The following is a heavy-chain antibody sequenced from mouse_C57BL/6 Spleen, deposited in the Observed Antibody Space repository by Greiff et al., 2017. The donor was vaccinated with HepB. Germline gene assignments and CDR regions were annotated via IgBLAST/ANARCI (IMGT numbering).Heavy chain of an antibody. D-gene: IGHD1-1*01. J-gene: IGHJ1*03. V-gene: IGHV1-20*01. Sequence: DVKLQESGPELVKPGDSVKISCKASGYSFTGYFMNWVMQSHGKSLEWIGRINPYNGDTFYNQKFKGKATLTVDKSSSTAHMELRSLTSEDSAVYYCARRGTTVVATNWYFDVWGTGTTVTVSS. CDR3: ARRGTTVVATNWYFDV. CDR1: GYSFTGYF. CDR2: INPYNGDT.